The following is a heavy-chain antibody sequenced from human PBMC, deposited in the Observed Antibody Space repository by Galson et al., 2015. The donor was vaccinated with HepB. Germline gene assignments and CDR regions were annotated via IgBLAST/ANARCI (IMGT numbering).Heavy chain of an antibody. Sequence: ETLSLTCTVSGGSISSSAYYWGWIRQPPGKGLEWIGYSGSTTYNPSLKSRVTISVDTSKNQFSLKLTSVTAADTAVYYCARAMAAAGNDAFDIWGQGTMVTVSS. J-gene: IGHJ3*02. CDR3: ARAMAAAGNDAFDI. CDR1: GGSISSSAYY. V-gene: IGHV4-39*07. D-gene: IGHD6-13*01. CDR2: SGST.